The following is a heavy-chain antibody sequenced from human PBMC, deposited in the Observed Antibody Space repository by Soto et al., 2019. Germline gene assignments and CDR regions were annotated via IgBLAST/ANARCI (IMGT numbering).Heavy chain of an antibody. CDR2: INHSGST. Sequence: PSETLSLTCAVYGGSFWGYYWSWIRQPPGKGLEWIGEINHSGSTNYNPSLRSRVTISVDTSKNQFSLKLSSVTAADTAVYYCARGRHFTMIVVVTTGDNWFDPWGQGTLVTVSS. D-gene: IGHD3-22*01. CDR3: ARGRHFTMIVVVTTGDNWFDP. J-gene: IGHJ5*02. CDR1: GGSFWGYY. V-gene: IGHV4-34*01.